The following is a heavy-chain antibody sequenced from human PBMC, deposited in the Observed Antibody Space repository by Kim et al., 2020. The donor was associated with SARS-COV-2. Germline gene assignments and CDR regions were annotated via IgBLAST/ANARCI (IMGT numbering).Heavy chain of an antibody. D-gene: IGHD2-21*02. J-gene: IGHJ5*02. Sequence: PSHKSRVTIAVDTSKTQFSLKLGSVTAADTAVYYCAGRVVVVTALANWFDPWGQGTLVTVSS. V-gene: IGHV4-39*01. CDR3: AGRVVVVTALANWFDP.